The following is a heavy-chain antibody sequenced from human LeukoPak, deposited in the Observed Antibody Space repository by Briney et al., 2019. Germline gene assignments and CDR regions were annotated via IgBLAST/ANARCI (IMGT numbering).Heavy chain of an antibody. CDR1: GFTFSNYW. CDR2: IYSGGTT. Sequence: GGSLRLSCVASGFTFSNYWMHWVRQAPGKGLEWVSVIYSGGTTYYADSVKGRFTISRDNSKNTLYLQMNSLRAEDTAVYYCARAYPVSSHFDYWGQGTLVTVSS. CDR3: ARAYPVSSHFDY. V-gene: IGHV3-53*01. J-gene: IGHJ4*02.